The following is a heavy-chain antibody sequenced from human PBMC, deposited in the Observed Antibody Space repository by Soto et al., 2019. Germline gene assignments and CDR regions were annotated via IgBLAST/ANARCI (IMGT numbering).Heavy chain of an antibody. D-gene: IGHD6-19*01. CDR2: VYHTGGN. J-gene: IGHJ3*01. V-gene: IGHV4-4*02. CDR3: AYGTGWYRLDV. Sequence: QVYLQESGPGLVKPSGTLSLTCAVSGASVSTPYWWTWVRQPPGKDLEWIGDVYHTGGNNYNPSRVRRFTISLDTSTNQFSLDMISATAADTAIYHCAYGTGWYRLDVWGQGTMVIVSS. CDR1: GASVSTPYW.